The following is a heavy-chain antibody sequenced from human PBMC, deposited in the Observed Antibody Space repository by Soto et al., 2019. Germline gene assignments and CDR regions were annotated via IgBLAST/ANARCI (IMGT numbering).Heavy chain of an antibody. Sequence: PGESLKISCKGSGYSFTSYWIGWVRQMPGKGLEWMGIIYPGDSDTRYSPSFQGQVTISADKSISTAYLQWSSLKASDTAMYYCARLRGISDYFFGSVYYIQWSFSPFSAKTKKNIWSVPGGRVTRSTVP. CDR3: ARLRGISDYFFGSVYYIQWSFSPFSAKTKKNIWSVP. CDR2: IYPGDSDT. D-gene: IGHD3-3*01. J-gene: IGHJ5*02. CDR1: GYSFTSYW. V-gene: IGHV5-51*01.